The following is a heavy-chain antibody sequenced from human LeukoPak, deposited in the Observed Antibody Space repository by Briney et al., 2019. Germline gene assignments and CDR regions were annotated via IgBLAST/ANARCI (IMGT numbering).Heavy chain of an antibody. J-gene: IGHJ4*02. V-gene: IGHV1-69*13. CDR3: AREVPYCPDGSCYSGGYFDY. CDR1: GGTFSSYA. Sequence: SVKVSCKASGGTFSSYAISWVRQAPGQGLEWMGGIIPIFGTANYAQKFQGRVTITADESTSTAYMELSSLRSEDTAVYYCAREVPYCPDGSCYSGGYFDYWGQGTLVTVSS. CDR2: IIPIFGTA. D-gene: IGHD2-15*01.